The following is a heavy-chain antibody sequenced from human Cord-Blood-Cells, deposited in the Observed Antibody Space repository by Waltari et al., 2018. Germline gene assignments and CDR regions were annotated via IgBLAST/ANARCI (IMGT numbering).Heavy chain of an antibody. J-gene: IGHJ4*02. CDR1: GYTFTGYY. Sequence: QVQLVQSGAEVKKPGASVKVSCKASGYTFTGYYMHWVRQAPGQGLEWMGWINPNSGGTNYAQKFQGRVTMTRDTSISTAYMELGRLRSDDTAVYYCASGNIKSSSTSPFDYWGQGTLVTVSS. V-gene: IGHV1-2*02. CDR3: ASGNIKSSSTSPFDY. CDR2: INPNSGGT. D-gene: IGHD6-6*01.